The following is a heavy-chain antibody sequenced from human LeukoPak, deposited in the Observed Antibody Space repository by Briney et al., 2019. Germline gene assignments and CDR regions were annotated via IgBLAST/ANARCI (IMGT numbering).Heavy chain of an antibody. V-gene: IGHV4-59*08. CDR2: IYHTGST. CDR1: GVPIRMYY. J-gene: IGHJ4*02. CDR3: ANYDGAPRS. Sequence: PSETLSLTCSVSGVPIRMYYWTWPRHPPGKGLEWLAYIYHTGSTNYNPSLKSRVTLSIDTSRSQFSLRLTSVTAADTAVYYCANYDGAPRSWGQGTLVTVSS. D-gene: IGHD3-16*01.